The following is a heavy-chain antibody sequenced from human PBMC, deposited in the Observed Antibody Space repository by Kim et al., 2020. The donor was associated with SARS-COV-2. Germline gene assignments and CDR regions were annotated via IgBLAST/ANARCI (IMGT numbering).Heavy chain of an antibody. CDR3: ARDLYYYDTSGLIKGNNWFDP. V-gene: IGHV1-2*06. Sequence: ASVKVSCKASGYTFTNYYMHWVRQAPGQGLEWMGRINPNSGGTNYAQKFQDRVTMTRDTSIRTAYMELSRLRSDDTAVYYCARDLYYYDTSGLIKGNNWFDPWGQGTLVTVSS. CDR1: GYTFTNYY. J-gene: IGHJ5*02. D-gene: IGHD3-22*01. CDR2: INPNSGGT.